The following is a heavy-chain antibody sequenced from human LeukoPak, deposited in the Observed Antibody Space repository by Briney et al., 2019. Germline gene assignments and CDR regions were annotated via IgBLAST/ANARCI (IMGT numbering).Heavy chain of an antibody. D-gene: IGHD6-13*01. Sequence: GASVKVSCKASGGTFSSYPINWMRQAPGHGLEWIGGIIPISGTTNYAQKFQGRLSITADEPTTTVYMELSSLRSDDTAVYYCARAEGIAASPTVDYWGQGTLVTVSS. CDR2: IIPISGTT. CDR1: GGTFSSYP. CDR3: ARAEGIAASPTVDY. J-gene: IGHJ4*02. V-gene: IGHV1-69*13.